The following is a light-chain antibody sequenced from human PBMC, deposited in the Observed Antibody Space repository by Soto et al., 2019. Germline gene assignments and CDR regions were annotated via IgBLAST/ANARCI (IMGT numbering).Light chain of an antibody. CDR2: DVS. J-gene: IGLJ1*01. V-gene: IGLV2-14*01. CDR1: SSDVGGYNY. Sequence: QSVLTQPASVSGPPGQSIAISWTGTSSDVGGYNYVSWYQQHPGKAPKLILCDVSNRPSGVSDRFSGSKSGNTASLTISGLQTEDEADYYCSSYTTSSTYVFGTGTKVTVL. CDR3: SSYTTSSTYV.